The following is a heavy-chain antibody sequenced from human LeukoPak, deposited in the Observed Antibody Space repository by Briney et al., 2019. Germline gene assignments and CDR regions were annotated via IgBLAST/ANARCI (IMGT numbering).Heavy chain of an antibody. V-gene: IGHV3-30-3*01. Sequence: GGSLRLSCAASGFTFSSYAMHWVRQAPGKGLEWVAVISYDGSNKYYADSVKGRFTISRDNSKNTLYLQMNSLRAEDTAVYYCAKDLELIPYYYMDVWGKGTTVTVSS. CDR3: AKDLELIPYYYMDV. CDR2: ISYDGSNK. CDR1: GFTFSSYA. D-gene: IGHD1-26*01. J-gene: IGHJ6*03.